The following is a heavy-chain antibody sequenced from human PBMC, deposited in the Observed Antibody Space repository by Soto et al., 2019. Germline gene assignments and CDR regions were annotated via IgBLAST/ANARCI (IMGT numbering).Heavy chain of an antibody. CDR1: GFTFSSYA. CDR3: ARDSGVIAAQDWLDP. J-gene: IGHJ5*02. Sequence: QVQLVESGGGVVQPGRSLRLSCAASGFTFSSYAMHWVRQAPGKGLEWMTVISYDGNRKYYADSVKGRFTISRDNSKNTLYLQMNSLRAEDTAMYHCARDSGVIAAQDWLDPWGQGTLVTVSS. D-gene: IGHD2-15*01. CDR2: ISYDGNRK. V-gene: IGHV3-30-3*01.